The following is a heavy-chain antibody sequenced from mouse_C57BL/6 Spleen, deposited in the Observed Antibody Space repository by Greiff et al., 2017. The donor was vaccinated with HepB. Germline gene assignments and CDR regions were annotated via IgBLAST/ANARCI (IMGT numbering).Heavy chain of an antibody. Sequence: EVKVEESGGGLVQPGGSMKLSCVASGFTFSNYWMNWVRQSPEKGLEWVAQIRLKSDNYATHYAESVKGRFTISRDDSKSSVYLQMNNLRAEDTGIYYCTGGVPHWYFDVWGTGTTVTVSS. J-gene: IGHJ1*03. CDR3: TGGVPHWYFDV. V-gene: IGHV6-3*01. CDR1: GFTFSNYW. CDR2: IRLKSDNYAT.